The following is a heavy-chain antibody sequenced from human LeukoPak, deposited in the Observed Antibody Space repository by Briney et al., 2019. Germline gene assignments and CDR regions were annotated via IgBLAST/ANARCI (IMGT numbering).Heavy chain of an antibody. CDR3: AKSQSGWYSFDY. Sequence: PGGSLRLSCAATGXXLXXXVXXXXXXAPGXXLXXVXXIXGSGGRTKYXDSVKGRFTISGDNSKNTLYLQMNSLRAEDTAVYYXAKSQSGWYSFDYWGQGTLVTVSS. J-gene: IGHJ4*02. CDR2: IXGSGGRT. V-gene: IGHV3-23*01. D-gene: IGHD6-19*01. CDR1: GXXLXXXV.